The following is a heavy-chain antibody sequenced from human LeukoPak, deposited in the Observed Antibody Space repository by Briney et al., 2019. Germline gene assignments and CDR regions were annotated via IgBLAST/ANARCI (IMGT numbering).Heavy chain of an antibody. J-gene: IGHJ4*02. CDR2: INHSGST. V-gene: IGHV4-34*01. CDR3: ARARGGY. CDR1: GGSFSGYY. Sequence: SETLSLTCAVYGGSFSGYYWSWIRQPPGKGLEWIGEINHSGSTNYDPSLKSRVTISVDTSKNQFSLKLSSVTAADTAVYYCARARGGYWGQGTLVTVSS. D-gene: IGHD3-16*01.